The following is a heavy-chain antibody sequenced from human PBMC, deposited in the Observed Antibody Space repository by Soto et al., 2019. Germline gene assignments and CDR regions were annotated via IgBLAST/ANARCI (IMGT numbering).Heavy chain of an antibody. CDR1: GGSISSSSYY. CDR2: IYYSGST. J-gene: IGHJ6*03. V-gene: IGHV4-39*01. Sequence: LLQPSETLSLTCTVSGGSISSSSYYWGWIRQPPGKGLEWIGSIYYSGSTYYNPSLKSRVTISVDTSKNQFSLKLSSVTAADTAVYYCARHGGDQLLGLYYYYYYMDVWGKGTTVTVSS. CDR3: ARHGGDQLLGLYYYYYYMDV. D-gene: IGHD2-2*01.